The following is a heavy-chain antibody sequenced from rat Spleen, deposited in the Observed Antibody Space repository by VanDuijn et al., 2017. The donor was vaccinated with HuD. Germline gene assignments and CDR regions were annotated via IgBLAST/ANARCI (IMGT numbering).Heavy chain of an antibody. D-gene: IGHD1-12*02. Sequence: EVHLVESGGGLVQPGRSLKLSSAASGFTFSNYGMHWIRQAPTKGLEWVATITNTGNNIYYPDSVKGRFTISRDNAKSTLYLQMNSLRSEDTATEYCTRDDGSPYFGYWGKGVMVTVSS. CDR2: ITNTGNNI. V-gene: IGHV5-19*01. CDR3: TRDDGSPYFGY. J-gene: IGHJ2*01. CDR1: GFTFSNYG.